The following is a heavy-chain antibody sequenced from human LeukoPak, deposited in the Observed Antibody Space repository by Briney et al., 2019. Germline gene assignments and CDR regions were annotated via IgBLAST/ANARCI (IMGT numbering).Heavy chain of an antibody. CDR2: IWYDGSNK. D-gene: IGHD6-19*01. V-gene: IGHV3-33*01. CDR3: ARDSQWLAPFDY. J-gene: IGHJ4*02. Sequence: GRSLRLSCAASGFTLSSYGMHWVRQAPGKGLEWVAVIWYDGSNKYYADSVKGRFTISRDNSKNTLYLQMNSLRAEDTAVYYCARDSQWLAPFDYWGQGTLVTVSS. CDR1: GFTLSSYG.